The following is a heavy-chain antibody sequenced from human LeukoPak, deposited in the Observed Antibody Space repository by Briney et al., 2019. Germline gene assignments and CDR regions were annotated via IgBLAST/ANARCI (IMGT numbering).Heavy chain of an antibody. CDR1: GGSFSGYY. CDR3: ARGRDCSSTSCHTGGFDY. D-gene: IGHD2-2*02. CDR2: INHSGST. J-gene: IGHJ4*02. V-gene: IGHV4-34*01. Sequence: SETLSLTCAVYGGSFSGYYWSWIRQPPGKGLEWIGEINHSGSTDYNPSLKSRVTISVDTSKNQFSLKLSSVTAADTAVYYCARGRDCSSTSCHTGGFDYWGQGTLVTVSS.